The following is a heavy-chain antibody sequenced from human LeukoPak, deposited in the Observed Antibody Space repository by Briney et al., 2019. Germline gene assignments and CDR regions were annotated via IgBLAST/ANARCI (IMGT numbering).Heavy chain of an antibody. CDR3: AKVAQMDTVLGKFDN. J-gene: IGHJ5*02. Sequence: GGSLRLSCAASGFTFSSYAMSWVRQAPGKGLEGVSVISGNGGRTYHADSVKGRFTISRDNSRNTLFLQMNSLRAEDTAVYYCAKVAQMDTVLGKFDNWGQGTLVTVSS. CDR2: ISGNGGRT. CDR1: GFTFSSYA. D-gene: IGHD5-18*01. V-gene: IGHV3-23*01.